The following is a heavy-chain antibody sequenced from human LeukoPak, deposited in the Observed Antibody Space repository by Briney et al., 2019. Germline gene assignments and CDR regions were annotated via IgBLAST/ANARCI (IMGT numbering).Heavy chain of an antibody. CDR2: ISSSSSYI. J-gene: IGHJ2*01. CDR3: AREERDGYNYYWYFDL. CDR1: GFTFSSYS. D-gene: IGHD5-24*01. Sequence: NPGGSLRLSCAASGFTFSSYSMNWVRQAPGKGLDWVSSISSSSSYIYYADSVKGRFTISRDNAKNSLYLQMNSLRAEDTAVYYCAREERDGYNYYWYFDLWGRGTLVTVSS. V-gene: IGHV3-21*01.